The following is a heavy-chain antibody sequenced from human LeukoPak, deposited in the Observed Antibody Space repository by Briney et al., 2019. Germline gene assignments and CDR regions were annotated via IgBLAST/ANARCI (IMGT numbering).Heavy chain of an antibody. V-gene: IGHV3-48*04. D-gene: IGHD3-3*01. CDR1: GFTFSSYS. CDR3: ARDQYDTWSRRGNFDS. CDR2: ITASGTAM. Sequence: GGSLRLSCAASGFTFSSYSMNWVRQAPGKGLEWVSHITASGTAMFYADSVKGRFTISRDNTKNSLYLQMNSLRVEDTAVFYCARDQYDTWSRRGNFDSWGQGTLVIVSS. J-gene: IGHJ4*02.